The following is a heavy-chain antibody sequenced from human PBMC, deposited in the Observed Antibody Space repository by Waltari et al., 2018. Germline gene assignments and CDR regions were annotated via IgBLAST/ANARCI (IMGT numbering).Heavy chain of an antibody. D-gene: IGHD4-17*01. CDR3: ARISEVTTSGDYYGLDV. J-gene: IGHJ6*02. Sequence: QVQLVQSGAEVKSPGASVRVSCKTSGSTFTTYAIHWVRQAPGHRLEWMGWINTDNGNTKYSQKFQGRVTITRDTSASTASLELSSLRSEDTAVYYCARISEVTTSGDYYGLDVWGQGTTVTVSS. CDR1: GSTFTTYA. CDR2: INTDNGNT. V-gene: IGHV1-3*04.